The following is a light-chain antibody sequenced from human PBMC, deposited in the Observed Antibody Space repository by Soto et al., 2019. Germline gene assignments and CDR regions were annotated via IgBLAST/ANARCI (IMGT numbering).Light chain of an antibody. CDR2: GTS. Sequence: EIVMTQSPATLSVSPGERATLSCRASQSVSSNLAWYQQKPGQAPRLRIYGTSTRATGIPARFSGSGSWTEFTLTISSLQSEESAVYYCQQYNKWPPTFGPGTKVDI. V-gene: IGKV3-15*01. J-gene: IGKJ3*01. CDR3: QQYNKWPPT. CDR1: QSVSSN.